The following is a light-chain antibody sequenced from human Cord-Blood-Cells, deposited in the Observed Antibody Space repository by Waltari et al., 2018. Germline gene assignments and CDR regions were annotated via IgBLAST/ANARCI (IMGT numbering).Light chain of an antibody. CDR1: QDISNY. J-gene: IGKJ3*01. CDR3: QQYDNLPFT. CDR2: DAS. Sequence: DIQMTQSPSSLSASVGDRVTITCEASQDISNYLHWYQQRPGKAPTLLIYDASNLETGVPSRFSGSGSGTDFTFTISSLQPEDIATYYCQQYDNLPFTFGPGTKVDIK. V-gene: IGKV1-33*01.